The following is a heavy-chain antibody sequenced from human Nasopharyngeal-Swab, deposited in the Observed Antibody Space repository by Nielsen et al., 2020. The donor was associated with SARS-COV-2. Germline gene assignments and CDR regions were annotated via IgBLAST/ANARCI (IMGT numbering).Heavy chain of an antibody. Sequence: GGSLRLSCVASGFTFSDYYMAWIRPAPGKWLECVSYILTSGTTTDSADSVKGRFTISRDNANNLLYLQMSSLRGEDTAVYFCAREKGYQVLLDYYYHGLDVWGHGTAVTVSS. J-gene: IGHJ6*02. V-gene: IGHV3-11*01. CDR3: AREKGYQVLLDYYYHGLDV. D-gene: IGHD3-10*01. CDR1: GFTFSDYY. CDR2: ILTSGTTT.